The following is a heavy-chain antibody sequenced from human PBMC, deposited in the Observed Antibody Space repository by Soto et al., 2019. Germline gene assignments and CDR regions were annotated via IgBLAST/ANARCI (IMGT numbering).Heavy chain of an antibody. CDR2: ISHDNGKT. Sequence: QAQLVQSGTVVTEPGASVKVSCKASGYTFTDYGISWVRQAPGQGLAGVGWISHDNGKTIYAQSLQGRVSVTTHTPPNTAYLQLWSLRPDDTAVDSCAREETSVTSYSGMDVWGQGTTVIVSS. V-gene: IGHV1-18*01. J-gene: IGHJ6*02. CDR1: GYTFTDYG. CDR3: AREETSVTSYSGMDV.